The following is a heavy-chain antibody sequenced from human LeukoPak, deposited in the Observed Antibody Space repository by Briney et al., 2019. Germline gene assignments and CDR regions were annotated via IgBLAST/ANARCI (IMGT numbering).Heavy chain of an antibody. V-gene: IGHV1-69*05. D-gene: IGHD4-17*01. J-gene: IGHJ4*02. Sequence: SVKVSCKASGGTFSSYAISWVRQAPGQGLEWMGGIIPIFGTANYAQKFQGRVTITTDESTSTAYMELSSLRSEDTAVYNCARSYGDYVLTLDYWGQGTLVTVSS. CDR3: ARSYGDYVLTLDY. CDR2: IIPIFGTA. CDR1: GGTFSSYA.